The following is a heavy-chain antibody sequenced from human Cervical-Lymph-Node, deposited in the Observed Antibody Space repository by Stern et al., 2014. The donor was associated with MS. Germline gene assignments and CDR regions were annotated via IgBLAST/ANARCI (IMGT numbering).Heavy chain of an antibody. V-gene: IGHV1-69*01. CDR3: ARDNDDNGMDV. CDR1: GDTFINFG. D-gene: IGHD1-1*01. CDR2: FIPLFGTT. Sequence: VQLVESGADVKKPGSSVKVSCTASGDTFINFGISWVRQAPGQGLEWMGGFIPLFGTTEYAPKFQGRVTISADESATTVYMELSGLRSEDTAVYYCARDNDDNGMDVWGQGTTVTVTS. J-gene: IGHJ6*02.